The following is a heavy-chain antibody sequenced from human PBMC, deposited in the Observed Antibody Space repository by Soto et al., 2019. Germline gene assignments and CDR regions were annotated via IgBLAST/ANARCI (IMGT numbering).Heavy chain of an antibody. CDR2: IYYSGST. Sequence: PSETLSLTCTVSGGSISSSSYYWGWIRQPPGKGLEWIGSIYYSGSTYYNPSLKSRVTISVDTSKNQFSLKLSSVTAADTAVYYCVKERSLYCSSTSCRNNWFDPWGQGTLVTVSS. D-gene: IGHD2-2*01. J-gene: IGHJ5*02. CDR3: VKERSLYCSSTSCRNNWFDP. V-gene: IGHV4-39*01. CDR1: GGSISSSSYY.